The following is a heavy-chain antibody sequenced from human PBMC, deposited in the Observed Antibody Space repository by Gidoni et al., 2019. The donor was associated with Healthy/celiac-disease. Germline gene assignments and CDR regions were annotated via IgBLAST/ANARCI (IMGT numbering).Heavy chain of an antibody. J-gene: IGHJ2*01. CDR1: GGSISSGRYY. CDR3: ARDLGYYYDSSGWLWYFDL. D-gene: IGHD3-22*01. CDR2: IYTSGST. V-gene: IGHV4-61*02. Sequence: QVQLQESGTGLVKPSQTLSLTCQVSGGSISSGRYYWSWIRQPAGKGLEWIGRIYTSGSTNYNPSLKSRVTISVDTSKNQFSLKLSSSTAADTAVYYCARDLGYYYDSSGWLWYFDLWGRGTLVTVSS.